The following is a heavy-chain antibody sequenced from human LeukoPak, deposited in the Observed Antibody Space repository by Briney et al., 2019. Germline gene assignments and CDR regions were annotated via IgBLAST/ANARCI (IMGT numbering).Heavy chain of an antibody. CDR1: GFTVSSNY. CDR3: AREQNYYDSSGYYRLFDY. Sequence: GGSLRLSCAASGFTVSSNYMSWVRQAPGKGLEWVSVIYSGGSTYYADSVKGRFTISRDNSKNTLYLQMNSLRAEDTAVYYCAREQNYYDSSGYYRLFDYWGQGTLVTVSS. V-gene: IGHV3-66*01. CDR2: IYSGGST. D-gene: IGHD3-22*01. J-gene: IGHJ4*02.